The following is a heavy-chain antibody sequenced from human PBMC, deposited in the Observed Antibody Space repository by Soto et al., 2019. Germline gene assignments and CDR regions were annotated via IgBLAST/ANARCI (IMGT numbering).Heavy chain of an antibody. Sequence: EVQLLESGGGLVQPGGSLRLSCAASGFTFSSYAMRWVRQGPGKGLEWVSAISGSGGSAYYADSVKGRFTISRDNSKNTLHLQMNSLRAEDTAVYYCAKDFTHPFDYWGQGTLVTVSS. CDR2: ISGSGGSA. CDR1: GFTFSSYA. J-gene: IGHJ4*02. V-gene: IGHV3-23*01. CDR3: AKDFTHPFDY.